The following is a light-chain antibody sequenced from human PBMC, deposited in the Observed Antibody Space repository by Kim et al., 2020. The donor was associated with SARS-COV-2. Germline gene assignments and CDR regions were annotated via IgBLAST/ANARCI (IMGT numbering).Light chain of an antibody. CDR2: GAS. V-gene: IGKV1-9*01. J-gene: IGKJ2*01. Sequence: IQLTQFPSSLPASVGDRVTLTCRASQGISTNLAWYQQKPGKAPKVLIYGASTLQSGVPSRFSGSGSGTDFTLTISSLQPEDFATYYCQQLNSYPRTFGQGTKLEIK. CDR1: QGISTN. CDR3: QQLNSYPRT.